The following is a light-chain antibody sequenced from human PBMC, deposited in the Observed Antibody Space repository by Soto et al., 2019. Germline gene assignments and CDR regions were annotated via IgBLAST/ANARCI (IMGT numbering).Light chain of an antibody. J-gene: IGLJ3*02. CDR1: SSNIGRNT. CDR2: NNN. Sequence: QPVLTQPPSASGTPGQRVTISCSGSSSNIGRNTVNWYQQLPGTAPKVVIYNNNQRPSGVPDRLSGSKSGTSASLAISGLQSDDEADYYCAVWDDSLKGWVLGGGTKLTVL. CDR3: AVWDDSLKGWV. V-gene: IGLV1-44*01.